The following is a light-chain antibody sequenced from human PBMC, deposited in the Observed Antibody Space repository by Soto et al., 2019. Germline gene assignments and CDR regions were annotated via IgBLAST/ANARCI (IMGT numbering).Light chain of an antibody. CDR1: SGHSSYI. CDR3: ETWDSNTHV. J-gene: IGLJ3*02. V-gene: IGLV4-60*03. Sequence: QSVLTQSSSASASLGSSVKLTCTLSSGHSSYIIAWHQQQPGKAPRYLMKLEGSGSYNKGSGVPDRFSGSSSGADRYLTISNLQSEDEADYYCETWDSNTHVFGGGTKLTVL. CDR2: LEGSGSY.